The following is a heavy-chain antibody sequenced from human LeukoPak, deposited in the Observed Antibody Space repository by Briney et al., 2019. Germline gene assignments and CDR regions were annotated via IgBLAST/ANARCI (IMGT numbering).Heavy chain of an antibody. Sequence: SETLSLTCTVSGGSISTYYWSWVRQPPGKGLEWIGRIYTSGSTNYNPSLKSRVTMSVDTSKNQFSLKLSSVTAADTAVYYCARDRECSSTSCYAGYYYMDVWGKGTTVTISS. CDR2: IYTSGST. CDR1: GGSISTYY. CDR3: ARDRECSSTSCYAGYYYMDV. J-gene: IGHJ6*03. V-gene: IGHV4-4*07. D-gene: IGHD2-2*01.